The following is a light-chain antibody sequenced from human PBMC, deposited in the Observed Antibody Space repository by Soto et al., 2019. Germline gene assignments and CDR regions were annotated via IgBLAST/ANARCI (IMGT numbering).Light chain of an antibody. CDR1: GSNIGSDT. CDR3: AAWDDSLNGVV. J-gene: IGLJ2*01. CDR2: SIN. Sequence: QSVLTQPPSASGTPGQRVTISCSGSGSNIGSDTVNWYQQLPGTAPKLLIYSINQRPSGVPDRFSGPKSGTSASLAISGLQSDDEADYYCAAWDDSLNGVVFGGGTKLTVL. V-gene: IGLV1-44*01.